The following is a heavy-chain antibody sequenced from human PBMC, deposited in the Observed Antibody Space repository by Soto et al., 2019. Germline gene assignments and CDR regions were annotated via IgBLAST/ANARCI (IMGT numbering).Heavy chain of an antibody. Sequence: HPGGSLRLSCAASGFTFDDYAMHWVRQAPGKGLEWVSGISWNSGSIGYADSVKGRFTISRDNAKNSLYLQMNSLRAEDTALYYCAKDVVVRGVTYWYFDLWGRGTLVTVSS. D-gene: IGHD3-10*01. CDR1: GFTFDDYA. V-gene: IGHV3-9*01. CDR2: ISWNSGSI. CDR3: AKDVVVRGVTYWYFDL. J-gene: IGHJ2*01.